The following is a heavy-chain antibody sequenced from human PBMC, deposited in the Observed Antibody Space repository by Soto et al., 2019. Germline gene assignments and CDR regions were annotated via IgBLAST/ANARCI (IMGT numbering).Heavy chain of an antibody. Sequence: QVQLVESGGGVVQPGDSLRLSCAASGFMFSGYGMHWIRQAPGKGLEWVAVISHDGSEKYYGDSVKGRCTVSRDNSNNTLFLQIDSLRAVGTAVYYCAKLVGGVKAICANGAWLDPWGQGTLVTVSS. V-gene: IGHV3-30*18. CDR3: AKLVGGVKAICANGAWLDP. D-gene: IGHD3-3*01. CDR1: GFMFSGYG. J-gene: IGHJ5*02. CDR2: ISHDGSEK.